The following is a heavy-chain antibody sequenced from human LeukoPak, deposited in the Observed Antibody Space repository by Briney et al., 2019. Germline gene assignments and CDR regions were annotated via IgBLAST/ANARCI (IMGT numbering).Heavy chain of an antibody. D-gene: IGHD6-6*01. CDR2: IKQDGSEK. V-gene: IGHV3-7*01. J-gene: IGHJ3*02. Sequence: GGSLRLSCAASGFTFSRYWMSWVRQAPGKGLEWVANIKQDGSEKYYVDSVKGRFTISRDNAKNSLYLQMNSLRAEDTAVYYCARDARKQLGRGYAFDIWGQGTMVTVSS. CDR3: ARDARKQLGRGYAFDI. CDR1: GFTFSRYW.